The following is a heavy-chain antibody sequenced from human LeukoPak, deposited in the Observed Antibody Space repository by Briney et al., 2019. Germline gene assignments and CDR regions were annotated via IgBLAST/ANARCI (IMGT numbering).Heavy chain of an antibody. Sequence: KSGGSLRLSCAASGFTFSDYYMSWIRQAPGKGLEWVSCISSSSSYTNYADSVKGRFTISRDNAKNSLYLQMNSLRAEDTAVYYCARAPLFTVDYWGQGPLVTVSS. V-gene: IGHV3-11*06. CDR2: ISSSSSYT. CDR3: ARAPLFTVDY. CDR1: GFTFSDYY. J-gene: IGHJ4*02.